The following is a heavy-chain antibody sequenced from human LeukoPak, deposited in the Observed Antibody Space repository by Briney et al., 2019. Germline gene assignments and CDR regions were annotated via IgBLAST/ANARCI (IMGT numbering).Heavy chain of an antibody. J-gene: IGHJ6*02. D-gene: IGHD3-10*01. CDR1: GFTFSGYS. CDR3: ARCNDGSGSYYDYYYFAMDV. CDR2: ITSSSSTI. V-gene: IGHV3-48*02. Sequence: GGSLRLSCAASGFTFSGYSMSWVRQAPGKGLEWVSYITSSSSTIYYADSVKGRFTISRDNAKNSLYLQMNSLRDEDTAVYYCARCNDGSGSYYDYYYFAMDVWGQGTTVTVSS.